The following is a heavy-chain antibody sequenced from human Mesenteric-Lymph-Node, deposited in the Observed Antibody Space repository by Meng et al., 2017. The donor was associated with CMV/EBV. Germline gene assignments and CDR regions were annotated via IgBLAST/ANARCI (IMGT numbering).Heavy chain of an antibody. J-gene: IGHJ6*02. CDR3: ARDKYDFWSGYYTPYYYGMDV. CDR1: GGTFSSYA. V-gene: IGHV1-69*10. CDR2: TIPILGIA. Sequence: SVKVSCKASGGTFSSYAISWVRQAPGQGLEWMGGTIPILGIANYAQKFQGRVTITADKSTSTAYMELSSLRSEDTAVYYCARDKYDFWSGYYTPYYYGMDVWGQGTTVTVSS. D-gene: IGHD3-3*01.